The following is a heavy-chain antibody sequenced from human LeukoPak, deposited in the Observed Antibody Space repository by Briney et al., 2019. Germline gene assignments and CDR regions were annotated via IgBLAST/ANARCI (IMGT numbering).Heavy chain of an antibody. J-gene: IGHJ4*02. Sequence: KSGGSLRLPCVVSGLTSDGYAMHWVRQAPGKGLEWVSGIILNSGDIGYADSVKGRFTISRDNSKNSLYLQMNSLRTEDTALYYCAKDTHYYDSSGSYDYWGQGTLVTVSS. CDR2: IILNSGDI. CDR3: AKDTHYYDSSGSYDY. CDR1: GLTSDGYA. D-gene: IGHD3-22*01. V-gene: IGHV3-9*02.